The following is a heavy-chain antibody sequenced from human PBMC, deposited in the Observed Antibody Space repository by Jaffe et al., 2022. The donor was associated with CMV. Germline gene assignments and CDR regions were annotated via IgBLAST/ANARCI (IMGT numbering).Heavy chain of an antibody. V-gene: IGHV3-33*01. CDR2: IWYDGSNK. CDR1: GFTFSSYG. D-gene: IGHD3-16*01. CDR3: ARDLRSTRALGY. Sequence: QVQLVESGGGVVQPGRSLRLSCAASGFTFSSYGMHWVRQAPGKGLEWVAVIWYDGSNKYYADSVKGRFTISRDNSKNTLYLQMNSLRAEDTAVYYCARDLRSTRALGYWGQGTLVTVSS. J-gene: IGHJ4*02.